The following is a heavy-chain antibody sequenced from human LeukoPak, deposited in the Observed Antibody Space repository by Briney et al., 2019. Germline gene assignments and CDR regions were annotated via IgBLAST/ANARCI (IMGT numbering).Heavy chain of an antibody. CDR1: GYSFTSYW. J-gene: IGHJ4*02. D-gene: IGHD1-26*01. V-gene: IGHV5-51*01. CDR3: ASRHFIVGEHDYYIDY. Sequence: GESLKISCKASGYSFTSYWIGWVRQMPGKGLDWMGIIYLGDSDTTYSTSFQGQVTISADKSISTAYLQCISLKASDNAIYEGASRHFIVGEHDYYIDYWGQGTLVTVSS. CDR2: IYLGDSDT.